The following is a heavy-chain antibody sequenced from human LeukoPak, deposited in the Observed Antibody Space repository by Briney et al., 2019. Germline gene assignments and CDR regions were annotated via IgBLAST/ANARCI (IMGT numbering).Heavy chain of an antibody. D-gene: IGHD6-6*01. V-gene: IGHV4-59*12. CDR1: GGSISSYY. CDR2: IYYSGNT. Sequence: PSETLSLTCTVSGGSISSYYWSWIRQPPGKGLEWIGFIYYSGNTNYNPSLKSRVTISVDTSKNQFSLKLSSVTAADTAVYYCAREARLAYFDYWGQGTLVTVSS. CDR3: AREARLAYFDY. J-gene: IGHJ4*02.